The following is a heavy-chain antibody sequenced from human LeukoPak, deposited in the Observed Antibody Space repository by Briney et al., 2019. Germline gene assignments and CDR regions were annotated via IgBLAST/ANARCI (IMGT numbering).Heavy chain of an antibody. J-gene: IGHJ3*02. CDR2: MHPGDSDI. D-gene: IGHD2-2*02. CDR3: ARSLYGVNNAFDI. Sequence: GESLKISCQGSGYSFANYWVGWVRHMPGKGLEWMAIMHPGDSDIRYSPSFQGQVTLSADKSISTAYQQWSSLKVSDTAMYYCARSLYGVNNAFDIWGQGTMVTVSS. V-gene: IGHV5-51*01. CDR1: GYSFANYW.